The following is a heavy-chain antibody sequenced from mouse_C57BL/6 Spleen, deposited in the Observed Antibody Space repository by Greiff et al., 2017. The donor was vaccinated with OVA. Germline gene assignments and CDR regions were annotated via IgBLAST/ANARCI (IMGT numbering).Heavy chain of an antibody. CDR1: GFSLSTFGMG. D-gene: IGHD1-1*01. CDR2: IWWDDDK. J-gene: IGHJ3*01. V-gene: IGHV8-8*01. Sequence: QVTLKESGPGILQPSQTLSLTCSFSGFSLSTFGMGVGWIRQPSGKGLEWLAHIWWDDDKYYNPALKSRLTISKDTSKNQVFLKIANVDTADTATYYCARIRKDYYGSSYPAWFAYWGQGTLVTVSA. CDR3: ARIRKDYYGSSYPAWFAY.